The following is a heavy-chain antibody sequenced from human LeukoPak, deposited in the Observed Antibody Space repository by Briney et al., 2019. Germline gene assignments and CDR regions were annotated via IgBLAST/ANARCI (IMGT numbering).Heavy chain of an antibody. J-gene: IGHJ4*02. Sequence: SVKVSCKASGGTFSSYAISWVRQAPGQGLECMGRIIPILDIATYAQKFQGRVTITADKSTSTAYMELSSLSSEDTAVYYCARRDESSGYNYFDYWGQGNLVTVSS. CDR2: IIPILDIA. CDR3: ARRDESSGYNYFDY. D-gene: IGHD3-22*01. V-gene: IGHV1-69*04. CDR1: GGTFSSYA.